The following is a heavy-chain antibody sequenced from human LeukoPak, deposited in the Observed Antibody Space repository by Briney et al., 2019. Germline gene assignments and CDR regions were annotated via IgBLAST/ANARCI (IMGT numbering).Heavy chain of an antibody. V-gene: IGHV4-34*01. CDR2: INHSGST. D-gene: IGHD4-17*01. CDR1: GGSFSGYY. J-gene: IGHJ4*02. Sequence: SETLSLTCAVYGGSFSGYYWSWIRQPPGKGLEWIGEINHSGSTNYSPSHKSRVTMSVDTSKNQFSLKLSSVTAADTAVYYCARAYGDYRSPFFDYWGKGSLVTVSS. CDR3: ARAYGDYRSPFFDY.